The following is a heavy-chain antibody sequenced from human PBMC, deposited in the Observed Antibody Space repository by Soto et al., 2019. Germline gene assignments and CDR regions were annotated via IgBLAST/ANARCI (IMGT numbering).Heavy chain of an antibody. CDR1: GGTFSSYT. CDR2: IIPILGIA. V-gene: IGHV1-69*02. D-gene: IGHD1-1*01. CDR3: AAGMATTTFNYWYFDL. J-gene: IGHJ2*01. Sequence: SVKVSCKASGGTFSSYTISWVRQAPGQGLEWMGRIIPILGIANYAQKFQGRVTITADKSTSTAYMELSSLRSEDTAVYYCAAGMATTTFNYWYFDLWGRGTLVTLSS.